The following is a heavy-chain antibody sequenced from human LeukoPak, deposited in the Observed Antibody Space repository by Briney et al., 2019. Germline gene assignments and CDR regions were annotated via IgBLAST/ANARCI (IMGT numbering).Heavy chain of an antibody. J-gene: IGHJ4*02. CDR3: ATDRWGFFNS. V-gene: IGHV3-48*01. CDR1: GFTFSTYS. CDR2: IGTSSSII. D-gene: IGHD7-27*01. Sequence: GGSLRLSCAASGFTFSTYSLNWVRQAPGKGLEWISYIGTSSSIIYYADSVKGRFTISRDNAKNSLYLQMNSLRAEDTAFYYCATDRWGFFNSWGQGTLVTVTS.